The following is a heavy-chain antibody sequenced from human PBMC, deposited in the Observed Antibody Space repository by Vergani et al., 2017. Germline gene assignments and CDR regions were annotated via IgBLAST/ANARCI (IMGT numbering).Heavy chain of an antibody. D-gene: IGHD3-9*01. J-gene: IGHJ4*02. V-gene: IGHV1-46*03. Sequence: QVQVVQSGAEVKKSGASVKVSCKTSGYTFSNYYMHWVRQAPGQGLEWMGIINPSGGHTNYAQKFQGRVTMTRDTSTSTVYMELSSLRSEDTAIYYCARGDYGIFTAYRYGGQGTLVTVSA. CDR3: ARGDYGIFTAYRY. CDR2: INPSGGHT. CDR1: GYTFSNYY.